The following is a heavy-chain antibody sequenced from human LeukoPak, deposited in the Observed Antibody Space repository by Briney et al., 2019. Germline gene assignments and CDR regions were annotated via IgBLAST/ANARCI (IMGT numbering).Heavy chain of an antibody. J-gene: IGHJ4*02. V-gene: IGHV3-53*01. Sequence: GGSLRLSCAASGFTVSSNYMNWVRQAPGQGLEWVSIIYSGGTTYYADSVKGRFTISRDNSKNTLYLQMNSLRAEDSAVYYCARVLWNGDYPRFDYWGQGTLVTVSS. CDR3: ARVLWNGDYPRFDY. CDR1: GFTVSSNY. CDR2: IYSGGTT. D-gene: IGHD4-17*01.